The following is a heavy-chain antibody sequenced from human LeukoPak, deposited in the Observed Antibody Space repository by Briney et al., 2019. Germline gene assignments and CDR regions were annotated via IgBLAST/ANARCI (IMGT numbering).Heavy chain of an antibody. D-gene: IGHD2-15*01. CDR3: AKDHTPLTVVVSHFNY. V-gene: IGHV3-23*01. CDR1: GFTFDNYA. J-gene: IGHJ4*02. CDR2: IRSNGDTT. Sequence: GGSLRLSCAASGFTFDNYAMSWVRQAPGKGLEWVLTIRSNGDTTYYADSVKGRFTISRDNSKNTLYLQMNGLRADDTAVYYCAKDHTPLTVVVSHFNYWGQGTLVSVSS.